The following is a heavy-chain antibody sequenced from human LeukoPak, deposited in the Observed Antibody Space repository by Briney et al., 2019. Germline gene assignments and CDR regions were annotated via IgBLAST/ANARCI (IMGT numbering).Heavy chain of an antibody. CDR1: GGTFSSHA. CDR3: ARTPGYCSSTSCYTPDYYYYMDV. J-gene: IGHJ6*03. CDR2: IIPIFGTA. Sequence: ASVKVSCKASGGTFSSHAISWVRQAPGQGLEWMGGIIPIFGTANYAQKFQGRVTITTDESTSTAYMELSSLRSEDTAVYYCARTPGYCSSTSCYTPDYYYYMDVWGKGTAVTVSS. D-gene: IGHD2-2*02. V-gene: IGHV1-69*05.